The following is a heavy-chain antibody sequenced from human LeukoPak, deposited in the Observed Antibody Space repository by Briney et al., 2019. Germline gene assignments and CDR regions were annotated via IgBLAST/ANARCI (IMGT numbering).Heavy chain of an antibody. V-gene: IGHV1-8*01. CDR3: AIAFGGVWFGESPLGY. Sequence: ASVKVSCKASGYTFTSYDINWVRQATGQGIEWMGWMNPNRGNTGYAQKIQGRVTMTRNTSISTAYMELSSLRSEDTAVYYCAIAFGGVWFGESPLGYWGQGTLVTVSS. J-gene: IGHJ4*02. CDR1: GYTFTSYD. D-gene: IGHD3-10*01. CDR2: MNPNRGNT.